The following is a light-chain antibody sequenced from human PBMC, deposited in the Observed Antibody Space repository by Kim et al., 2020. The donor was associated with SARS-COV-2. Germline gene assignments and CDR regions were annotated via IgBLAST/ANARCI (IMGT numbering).Light chain of an antibody. V-gene: IGLV7-46*01. Sequence: PRGTVTLACGSSTGPGTSSHFPYWLQQKPGQAPRVLIYDTSTKHAWTPARSSGSRLGGKAALTLSGAQPEDEADYYCLLSLSGAWVFGGGTQLTVL. CDR1: TGPGTSSHF. CDR3: LLSLSGAWV. CDR2: DTS. J-gene: IGLJ3*02.